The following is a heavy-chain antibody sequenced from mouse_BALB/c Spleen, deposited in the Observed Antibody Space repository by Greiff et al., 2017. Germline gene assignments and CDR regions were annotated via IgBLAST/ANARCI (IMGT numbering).Heavy chain of an antibody. CDR3: TLGDY. CDR1: GYTFTSYW. Sequence: QVQLQQPGAELVRPGASVKLSCKASGYTFTSYWINWVKQRPGQGLEWIGNIYPSDSYTNYNQKFKDKATLTVDKSSSTAYMQLSSPTSEDSAVYYCTLGDYWGQGTTLTVSS. D-gene: IGHD4-1*01. CDR2: IYPSDSYT. V-gene: IGHV1-69*02. J-gene: IGHJ2*01.